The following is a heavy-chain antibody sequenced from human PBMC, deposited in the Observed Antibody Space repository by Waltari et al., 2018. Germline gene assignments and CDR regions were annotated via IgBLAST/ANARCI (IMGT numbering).Heavy chain of an antibody. V-gene: IGHV3-13*01. D-gene: IGHD1-1*01. J-gene: IGHJ2*01. Sequence: EVQLVESGGGLVQPGGSLRLSCAASGFTFSSYDVHWVRQVTGKRLEWVSAIDSAGHTSFADSVTGRFTISRENAKNSMYLQMNSLTAGDTAVYYCVKEGVPTPGNWYFDLWGRGTLVTVSS. CDR3: VKEGVPTPGNWYFDL. CDR2: IDSAGHT. CDR1: GFTFSSYD.